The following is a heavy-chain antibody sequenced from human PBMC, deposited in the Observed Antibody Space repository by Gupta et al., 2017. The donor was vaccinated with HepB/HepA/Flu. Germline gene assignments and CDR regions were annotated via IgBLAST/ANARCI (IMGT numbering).Heavy chain of an antibody. Sequence: QLQLQESGPGLVKPSETLSLTCTVSGGSISSRSYYWGWIRQPPGKGLEWIGSIYYSGSTYYNPSLKSRVTISVDTSKNQFSLKLSSVTAADTAVYYCASTITIFGVVTPFDYWGQGTLVTVSS. D-gene: IGHD3-3*01. V-gene: IGHV4-39*01. CDR3: ASTITIFGVVTPFDY. CDR2: IYYSGST. CDR1: GGSISSRSYY. J-gene: IGHJ4*02.